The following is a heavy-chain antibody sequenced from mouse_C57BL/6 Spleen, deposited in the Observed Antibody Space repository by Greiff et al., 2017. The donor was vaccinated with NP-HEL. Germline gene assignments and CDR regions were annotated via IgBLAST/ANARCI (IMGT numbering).Heavy chain of an antibody. J-gene: IGHJ4*01. CDR1: GYTFTSYG. V-gene: IGHV1-81*01. CDR2: IYPRSGNT. D-gene: IGHD1-3*01. Sequence: VQLQESGAELARPGASVKLSCKASGYTFTSYGISWVKQRTGQGLEWIGEIYPRSGNTYYNEKFTGKATLTADKSSSTAYMGLRSLTSEDSAVNFCARGAKWYAMDYWGQGTSVTVSS. CDR3: ARGAKWYAMDY.